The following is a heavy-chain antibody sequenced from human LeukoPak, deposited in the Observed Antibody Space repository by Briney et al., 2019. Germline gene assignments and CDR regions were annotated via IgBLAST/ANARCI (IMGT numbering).Heavy chain of an antibody. CDR2: ISSSSSYI. CDR3: AREGEYCSSTSCYSRLFDY. CDR1: GFTFSSYG. J-gene: IGHJ4*02. V-gene: IGHV3-21*01. Sequence: GGSLRLSCAASGFTFSSYGMNWVRQAPGKGLEWVSSISSSSSYIYYADSVKGRFTISRDNAKNSLYLQMNSLRAEDTAVYYCAREGEYCSSTSCYSRLFDYWGQGTLVTVSS. D-gene: IGHD2-2*02.